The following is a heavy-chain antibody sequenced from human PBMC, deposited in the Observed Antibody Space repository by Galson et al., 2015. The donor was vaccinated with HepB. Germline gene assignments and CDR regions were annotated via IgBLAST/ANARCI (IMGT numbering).Heavy chain of an antibody. CDR1: GFIVSTNY. Sequence: SLRLSCAASGFIVSTNYVSWVRQAPGKGLEWVSFTTNYGYTYYAGSVKGRFTVSRDTSKNTVYLQMNSLRAEDTAVYYCAGNMDVWGKGTTVTVSS. CDR3: AGNMDV. CDR2: TTNYGYT. V-gene: IGHV3-53*01. J-gene: IGHJ6*04.